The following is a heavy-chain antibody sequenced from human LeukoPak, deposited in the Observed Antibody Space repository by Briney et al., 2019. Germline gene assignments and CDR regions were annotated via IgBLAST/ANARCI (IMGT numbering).Heavy chain of an antibody. CDR2: IIPIFGTA. CDR3: ARDSDVCSGGSCYPGP. J-gene: IGHJ5*02. Sequence: SVKVSCKASGGTFSSYAISWVRQAPGQELEWMGGIIPIFGTANYAQKFQGRVTITTDESTSTAYMELSSLRSEDTAVYYCARDSDVCSGGSCYPGPWGQGTLVTVSS. V-gene: IGHV1-69*05. D-gene: IGHD2-15*01. CDR1: GGTFSSYA.